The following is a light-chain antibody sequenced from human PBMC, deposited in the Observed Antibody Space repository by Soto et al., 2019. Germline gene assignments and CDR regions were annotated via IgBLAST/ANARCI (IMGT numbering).Light chain of an antibody. V-gene: IGKV1-39*01. Sequence: DIQITQSPSSLSAYVGDRVIITCRASQSISSYLNWYQQKPGKAPKLLIYAASSLQSGVPSRFSGSGSGTDFTLTISSLQPEDFATYYCQQSYSTPHTFGQGTRLEI. CDR3: QQSYSTPHT. CDR1: QSISSY. CDR2: AAS. J-gene: IGKJ5*01.